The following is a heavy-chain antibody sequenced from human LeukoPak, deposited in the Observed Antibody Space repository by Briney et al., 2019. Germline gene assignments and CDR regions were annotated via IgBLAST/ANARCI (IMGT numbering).Heavy chain of an antibody. CDR1: GYSISSGYY. CDR2: IYHSGST. CDR3: ARHGRSGDYVRGSYRFPHDY. V-gene: IGHV4-38-2*01. Sequence: SETLSLTCAVSGYSISSGYYWGWIRQPPGKGLEWIGSIYHSGSTYYNPSLKSRVTISVDPSTNQFSLELASVTAADTAVYYGARHGRSGDYVRGSYRFPHDYWGQGTLVTVSS. D-gene: IGHD3-16*02. J-gene: IGHJ4*02.